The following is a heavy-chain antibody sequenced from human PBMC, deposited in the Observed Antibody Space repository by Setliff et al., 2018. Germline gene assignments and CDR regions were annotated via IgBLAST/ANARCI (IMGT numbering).Heavy chain of an antibody. Sequence: PGGSLRLSCAASGFTFSRDWMSWVRQAPGKGLECVANIKQDGSEKYYVDSVKGRFNISRDNAKHSLYLNMNSLIAEDTAVYYCARDPVYGSKYYYYYYGMDVWGQGTTVTVSS. CDR1: GFTFSRDW. V-gene: IGHV3-7*01. CDR3: ARDPVYGSKYYYYYYGMDV. D-gene: IGHD1-20*01. CDR2: IKQDGSEK. J-gene: IGHJ6*02.